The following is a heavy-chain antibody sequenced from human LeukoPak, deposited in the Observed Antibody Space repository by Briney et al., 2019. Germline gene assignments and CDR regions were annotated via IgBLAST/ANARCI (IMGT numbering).Heavy chain of an antibody. CDR3: ARRGYCTNGVCYLFDY. CDR2: IYPGASDT. D-gene: IGHD2-8*01. J-gene: IGHJ4*02. Sequence: GESLKISCKGSGYSFTSYWIGWVRQMPGKGLEWMGIIYPGASDTRYRPSFQGQVTISADKSISTAYLQWSSLKASDTAMYYCARRGYCTNGVCYLFDYWGQGTLVTVSS. CDR1: GYSFTSYW. V-gene: IGHV5-51*01.